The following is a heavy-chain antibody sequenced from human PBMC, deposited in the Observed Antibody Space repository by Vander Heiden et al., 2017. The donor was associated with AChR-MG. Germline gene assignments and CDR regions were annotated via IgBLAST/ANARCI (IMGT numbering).Heavy chain of an antibody. D-gene: IGHD2-21*01. V-gene: IGHV3-72*01. CDR2: IRNKAESYIT. CDR3: ARVLWCTGGLDC. Sequence: EVQLVEYGGDLVQPGGSLRLSCAASGFTFSYHHLDWVRQALGKELERVGSIRNKAESYITEYAASMKGRFTISREEAKNSLCLQINGLKADDTAVYYCARVLWCTGGLDCWGQGTLVTVSS. CDR1: GFTFSYHH. J-gene: IGHJ4*02.